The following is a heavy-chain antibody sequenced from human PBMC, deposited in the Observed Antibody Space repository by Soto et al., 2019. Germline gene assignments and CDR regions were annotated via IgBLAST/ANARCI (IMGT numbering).Heavy chain of an antibody. CDR1: GGTFSSYA. J-gene: IGHJ6*02. D-gene: IGHD2-2*01. CDR2: TIPIFGTA. V-gene: IGHV1-69*06. CDR3: ARGSEYQLLKPEYYDGMYV. Sequence: SVKVSCKASGGTFSSYAISWVRQAPGQGLEWMGGTIPIFGTANCAQKFQGRVTITADKSTSTAYMELSSLRSEDTAVYYCARGSEYQLLKPEYYDGMYVWGQGTTVTVSS.